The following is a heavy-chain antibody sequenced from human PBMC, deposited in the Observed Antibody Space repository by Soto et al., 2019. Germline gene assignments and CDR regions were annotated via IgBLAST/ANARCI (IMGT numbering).Heavy chain of an antibody. V-gene: IGHV5-51*01. CDR2: IYPDDSDT. J-gene: IGHJ4*02. CDR1: GYSFPNYW. D-gene: IGHD5-18*01. Sequence: GESLKISCKASGYSFPNYWIGWVRQMPGKGLEWMGIIYPDDSDTRYIPSFQGQVTISVDKSISTAYLQWNSLKPSDTAMYYCARRWGTGIVTADYWGQGT. CDR3: ARRWGTGIVTADY.